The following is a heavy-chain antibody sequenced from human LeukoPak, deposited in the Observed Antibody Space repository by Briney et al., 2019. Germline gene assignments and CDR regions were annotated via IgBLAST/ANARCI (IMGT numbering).Heavy chain of an antibody. V-gene: IGHV1-18*01. Sequence: ASVTDSCKASGYTFTSYDINWVRQATGQGLEWMGWISAYNGNTNYAQKLQGRVTMTTETSTSTAYMELRSLRSDATAVYYCARLERRAFDYWGQGTLVTVSS. CDR2: ISAYNGNT. J-gene: IGHJ4*02. CDR3: ARLERRAFDY. D-gene: IGHD1-1*01. CDR1: GYTFTSYD.